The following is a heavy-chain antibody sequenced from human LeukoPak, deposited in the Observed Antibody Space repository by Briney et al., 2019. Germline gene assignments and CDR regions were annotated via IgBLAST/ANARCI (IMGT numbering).Heavy chain of an antibody. V-gene: IGHV3-74*01. CDR2: MNSDGSTT. D-gene: IGHD1-7*01. J-gene: IGHJ4*02. Sequence: GGSLTLSCAASGFTFSTTWLHWVRQTPGEGLVWVSRMNSDGSTTNYADSVKGRFTISRDNAKSTLYLQMNNLRVEDTAVYYCATAGNYRFDNWGQGTQVTVSP. CDR1: GFTFSTTW. CDR3: ATAGNYRFDN.